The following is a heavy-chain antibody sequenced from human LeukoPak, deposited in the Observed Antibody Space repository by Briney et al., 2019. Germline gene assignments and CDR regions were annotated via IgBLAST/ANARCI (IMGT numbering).Heavy chain of an antibody. CDR1: GGSISSGGYY. J-gene: IGHJ4*02. V-gene: IGHV4-61*08. CDR2: IYYSGTT. Sequence: PSETLSLTCTVSGGSISSGGYYWSWIRQHPGKGLEWIGYIYYSGTTNYNPSLRSRVTISVDTSKNQFYLRLTSVTAADTAVYYCARGFDSKSTYFDYWGQGTLVTVSS. CDR3: ARGFDSKSTYFDY. D-gene: IGHD5-12*01.